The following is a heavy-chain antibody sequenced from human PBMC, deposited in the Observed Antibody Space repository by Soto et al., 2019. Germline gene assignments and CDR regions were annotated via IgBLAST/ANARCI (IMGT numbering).Heavy chain of an antibody. Sequence: QLVQSGAEVKKPGASAKVSCKASGYTFSSYSICWVRQAPGQGLEWVGWISGYNGKTNYLQKLQGRVTMTIDTSTSTGYMELRSLRSDDTAVYYCARDWGSISPRGWFDPWGQGTLVTVSS. V-gene: IGHV1-18*04. CDR1: GYTFSSYS. CDR2: ISGYNGKT. D-gene: IGHD6-6*01. J-gene: IGHJ5*02. CDR3: ARDWGSISPRGWFDP.